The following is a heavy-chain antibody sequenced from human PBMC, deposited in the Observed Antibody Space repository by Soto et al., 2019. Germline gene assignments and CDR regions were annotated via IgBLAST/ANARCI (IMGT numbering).Heavy chain of an antibody. V-gene: IGHV3-33*01. CDR1: GVTFSNYG. Sequence: QVQLVESGGGVVQPGRSLRLSCAASGVTFSNYGMHWVRQAPGQGLEWVAVIWHDGTNKYYADSVKGRFTISRDNSNNMLYLQMNSLRAEDTALYYCAREGSKSYYFDYWGQGTLVTVSS. J-gene: IGHJ4*02. CDR2: IWHDGTNK. CDR3: AREGSKSYYFDY.